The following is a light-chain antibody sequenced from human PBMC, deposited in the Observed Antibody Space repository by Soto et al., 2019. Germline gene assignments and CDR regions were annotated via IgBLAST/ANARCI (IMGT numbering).Light chain of an antibody. CDR1: QSIGRS. CDR3: QQYDNWPPLT. CDR2: DAA. V-gene: IGKV3-11*01. Sequence: EIVLTQSPATLSLFPGERATLSCRASQSIGRSLAWYQQRPGQAPRLLIYDAATRATGIPARFSGSGSGTVFTLTIGSLEPEDFAVYYCQQYDNWPPLTFGGGTKVDIK. J-gene: IGKJ4*01.